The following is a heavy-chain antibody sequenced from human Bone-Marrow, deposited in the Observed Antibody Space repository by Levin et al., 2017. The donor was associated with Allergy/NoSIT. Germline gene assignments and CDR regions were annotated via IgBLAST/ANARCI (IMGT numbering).Heavy chain of an antibody. Sequence: GGSLRLSCAASGFTFSNAWMSWVRQAPGKGLEWVGRIKSKTDGGTTDYAAPVKGRFTISRDDSKNTLYLQMNSLKTEDTAVYYCTTSLYRAYYDFWSGYHYWGQGTLVTVSS. CDR2: IKSKTDGGTT. D-gene: IGHD3-3*01. V-gene: IGHV3-15*01. J-gene: IGHJ4*02. CDR3: TTSLYRAYYDFWSGYHY. CDR1: GFTFSNAW.